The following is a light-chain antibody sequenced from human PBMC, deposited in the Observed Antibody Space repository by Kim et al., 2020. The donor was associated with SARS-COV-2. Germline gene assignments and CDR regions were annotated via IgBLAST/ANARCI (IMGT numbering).Light chain of an antibody. CDR1: KSLYYSSYKKNY. Sequence: ATINCKTNKSLYYSSYKKNYLAWYQQKPGQPPKLLIYWAFTRESGVPDRFSGSGSGTDFSLIISSLQAEDVAVYYCQQYYTSPLTFGGGTKVEIK. CDR2: WAF. J-gene: IGKJ4*01. V-gene: IGKV4-1*01. CDR3: QQYYTSPLT.